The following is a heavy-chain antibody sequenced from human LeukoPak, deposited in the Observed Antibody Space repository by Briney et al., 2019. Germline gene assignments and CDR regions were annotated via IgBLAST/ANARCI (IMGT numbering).Heavy chain of an antibody. Sequence: PGGSLRLSCAASGFTFSSYWMSWVRQAPGKGLEWVANIKQDGSEKYYVDSVKGRFTISRDNAKNSLYLQMNSLRAEDTAVYYCARYGSREDYYYMDVWGKGTTVTISS. J-gene: IGHJ6*03. CDR1: GFTFSSYW. CDR3: ARYGSREDYYYMDV. CDR2: IKQDGSEK. D-gene: IGHD3-10*01. V-gene: IGHV3-7*01.